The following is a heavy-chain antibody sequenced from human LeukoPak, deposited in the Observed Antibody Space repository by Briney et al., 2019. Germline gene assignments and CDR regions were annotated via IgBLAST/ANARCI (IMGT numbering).Heavy chain of an antibody. CDR1: GFTFSSFW. CDR2: INSDGSIT. V-gene: IGHV3-74*01. D-gene: IGHD5-18*01. Sequence: PGASLRLSCAASGFTFSSFWMHWVRQAPGKGLVWVSRINSDGSITTYADSVKGRFTISRDNGQNTLYLQMNSLRAEDTAVYYCAREGRGYSYAFEYWGQGTLVTVSS. CDR3: AREGRGYSYAFEY. J-gene: IGHJ4*02.